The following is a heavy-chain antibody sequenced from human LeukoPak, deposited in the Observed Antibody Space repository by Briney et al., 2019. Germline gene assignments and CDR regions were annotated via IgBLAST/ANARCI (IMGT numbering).Heavy chain of an antibody. D-gene: IGHD6-19*01. CDR1: GFTFSSYV. CDR3: AKESSSGWSTYYFDY. CDR2: ISYDGSNK. V-gene: IGHV3-30*18. J-gene: IGHJ4*02. Sequence: GGSLRLSCADSGFTFSSYVMSWVRQAPGKGLEWVAVISYDGSNKYYADSVKGRFTISRDNSKNTLYLQMNSLRAEDTAVYYCAKESSSGWSTYYFDYWGQGTLVTVSS.